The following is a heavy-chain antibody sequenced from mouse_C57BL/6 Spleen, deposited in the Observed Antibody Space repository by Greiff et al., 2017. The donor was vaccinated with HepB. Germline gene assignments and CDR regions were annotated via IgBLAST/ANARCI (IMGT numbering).Heavy chain of an antibody. Sequence: VQLQQSGPGLVKPSQSLSLTCSVTGYSITSGYYWNWIRQFPGNKLEWMGYISYDGSNNYNPSLKNRISITRDTSKNQFFLKLNSVTTEDTATYYCARVTMVTTNYAMDYWGQGTSVTVSS. CDR1: GYSITSGYY. CDR3: ARVTMVTTNYAMDY. D-gene: IGHD2-1*01. V-gene: IGHV3-6*01. CDR2: ISYDGSN. J-gene: IGHJ4*01.